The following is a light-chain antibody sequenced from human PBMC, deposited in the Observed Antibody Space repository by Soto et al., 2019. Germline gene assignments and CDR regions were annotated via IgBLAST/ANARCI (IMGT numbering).Light chain of an antibody. V-gene: IGKV3-11*01. CDR3: QQRSIWPDT. Sequence: IVLPQSPAPLSLSPGKTASXSCRASQSAGNFLAWYQQKPGQAPRLLIYDASNRATGIPARFSGSGSGTDFTLTISSLEPEDFAVYYCQQRSIWPDTFGQGTRLEIK. J-gene: IGKJ5*01. CDR1: QSAGNF. CDR2: DAS.